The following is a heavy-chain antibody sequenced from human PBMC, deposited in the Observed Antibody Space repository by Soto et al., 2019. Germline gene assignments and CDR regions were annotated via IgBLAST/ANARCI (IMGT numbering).Heavy chain of an antibody. D-gene: IGHD4-17*01. V-gene: IGHV3-7*01. CDR2: IKQDGSEK. Sequence: EVQLVESGGGVVQPGGSLRLSCAASGFTFSSYWMSWVRQAPGKGLEWVANIKQDGSEKYYVDSVKGRCTISRGNAKNPLYLHMNSLGAEDTAVYYCARDVSVYGDYAPLYYYIEVWRKGTPVSVTS. CDR1: GFTFSSYW. CDR3: ARDVSVYGDYAPLYYYIEV. J-gene: IGHJ6*03.